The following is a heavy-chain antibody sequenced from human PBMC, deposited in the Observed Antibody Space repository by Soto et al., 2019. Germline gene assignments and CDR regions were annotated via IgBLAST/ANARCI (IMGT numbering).Heavy chain of an antibody. D-gene: IGHD3-3*01. CDR1: GFTFSSYA. Sequence: PGGSLRLSCAASGFTFSSYAMSWVRQAPGKGLEWVSAISGSGGSTYYADSVKGRFTISRDNSKNTLYLQMNSLRAEDTVVYYCAKGSYDFWSGYIWFDPWGQGTLVTVSS. CDR3: AKGSYDFWSGYIWFDP. J-gene: IGHJ5*02. CDR2: ISGSGGST. V-gene: IGHV3-23*01.